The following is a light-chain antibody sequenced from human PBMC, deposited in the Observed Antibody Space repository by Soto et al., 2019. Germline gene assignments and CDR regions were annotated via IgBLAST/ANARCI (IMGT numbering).Light chain of an antibody. V-gene: IGLV2-14*01. Sequence: QSALTQPASVSGSPGQSITISCTGTSSDVGRYNYVSWFQQQPGKAPKLMIFEVSTRPSGVSNRFSGSKSGNTASLTISGLQSEDEADYYCCSYTSSTSAVFGGGTKLTVL. CDR3: CSYTSSTSAV. CDR2: EVS. CDR1: SSDVGRYNY. J-gene: IGLJ2*01.